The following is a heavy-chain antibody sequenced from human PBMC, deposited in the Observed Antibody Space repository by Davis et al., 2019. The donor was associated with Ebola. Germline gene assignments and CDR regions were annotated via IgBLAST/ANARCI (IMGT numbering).Heavy chain of an antibody. D-gene: IGHD2/OR15-2a*01. Sequence: SVKVSCKASGYTFTGYYMHWVRQAPGQGLEWMGGIIPIFGTANYAQKFQGRVTITADKSTSTAYMELSSLRSEDTAVYYCARAPISARYYYYGMDVWGQGTTVTVSS. CDR2: IIPIFGTA. V-gene: IGHV1-69*06. CDR1: GYTFTGYY. CDR3: ARAPISARYYYYGMDV. J-gene: IGHJ6*02.